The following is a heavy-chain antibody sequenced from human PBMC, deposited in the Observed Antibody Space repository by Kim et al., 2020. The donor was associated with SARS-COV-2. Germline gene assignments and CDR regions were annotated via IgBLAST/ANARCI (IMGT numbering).Heavy chain of an antibody. CDR1: GYTFTSYY. CDR3: ARDRQAYCGGDCYYNWFDP. V-gene: IGHV1-46*01. Sequence: ASVKVSCKASGYTFTSYYMHWVRQAPGQGLEWMGIINPSGGSTSYAQKFQGRVTMTRDTSTSTVYMELSSLRSEDTAVYYCARDRQAYCGGDCYYNWFDPWGQGTLVTVSS. J-gene: IGHJ5*02. CDR2: INPSGGST. D-gene: IGHD2-21*02.